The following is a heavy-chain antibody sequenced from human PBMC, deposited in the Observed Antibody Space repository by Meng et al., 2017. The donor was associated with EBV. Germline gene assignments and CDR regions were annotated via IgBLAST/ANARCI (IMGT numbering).Heavy chain of an antibody. V-gene: IGHV2-5*02. CDR2: IYWDDDK. D-gene: IGHD6-13*01. J-gene: IGHJ5*02. CDR3: AHRRDEYSSSWYGWFDP. CDR1: GFLPSTSGVG. Sequence: QIALKEAGPTLVKPTQTLTLTCTFSGFLPSTSGVGVGWIRHPPGKALEWLALIYWDDDKRYSPSLKSRLTITKDTSKNQVVLTMTNMDPVDTATYYCAHRRDEYSSSWYGWFDPWGQGTLVTVSS.